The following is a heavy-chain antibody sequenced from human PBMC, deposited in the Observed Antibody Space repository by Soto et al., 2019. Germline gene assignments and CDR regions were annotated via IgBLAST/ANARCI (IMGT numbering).Heavy chain of an antibody. V-gene: IGHV3-30*18. CDR3: AKDGLIVVVPAADLGMDV. CDR2: ISYDGSNK. D-gene: IGHD2-2*01. CDR1: GFTFSSYG. J-gene: IGHJ6*02. Sequence: WGSLRLSCAASGFTFSSYGMHWVRQAPGKGLEWVAVISYDGSNKYYADSVKGRFTISRDNSKNTLYLQMNSLRAEDTAVYYCAKDGLIVVVPAADLGMDVWGQGTTVTVSS.